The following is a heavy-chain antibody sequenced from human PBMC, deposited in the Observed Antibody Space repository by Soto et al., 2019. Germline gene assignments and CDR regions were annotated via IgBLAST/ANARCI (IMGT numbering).Heavy chain of an antibody. J-gene: IGHJ4*02. CDR1: GFTFSDYY. D-gene: IGHD2-15*01. Sequence: QVQLVESGGGLVKPGGSLRLSCAASGFTFSDYYMNWVRQAPGKGLEWISYIGRTGTTKYYADSVKGRFSIFRDNAKNSVSLQMNSLRADDTAVYYGARESDYSHFDYWGQGALVTVSS. CDR2: IGRTGTTK. CDR3: ARESDYSHFDY. V-gene: IGHV3-11*01.